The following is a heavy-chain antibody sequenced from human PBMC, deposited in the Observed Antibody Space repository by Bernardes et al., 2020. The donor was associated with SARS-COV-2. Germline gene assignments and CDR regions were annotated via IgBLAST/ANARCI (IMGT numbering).Heavy chain of an antibody. CDR1: GYTFTSYD. D-gene: IGHD3-3*01. CDR2: MNPNSGNT. CDR3: ARSGSRITIFGVVLGLYYFDY. V-gene: IGHV1-8*01. J-gene: IGHJ4*02. Sequence: ASVKVSCKASGYTFTSYDINWVRQATGQGLEWMGWMNPNSGNTGYAQKFQGRVTMTRNTSISTAYMELSSLRSEDTAVYYCARSGSRITIFGVVLGLYYFDYWGQGTLVTVSS.